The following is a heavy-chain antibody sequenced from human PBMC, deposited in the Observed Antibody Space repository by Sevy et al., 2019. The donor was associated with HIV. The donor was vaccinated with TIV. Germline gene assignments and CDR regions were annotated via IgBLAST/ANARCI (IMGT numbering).Heavy chain of an antibody. Sequence: GGSLRLSCVVSGFTLRNYWMTWVRQAPGKGPEWVASIKEDGTVKYYMDAVKGRFTISRDNPMSSVFLQMNSLRVEDTAIYYCARRRGWDARGRGILVTVSS. V-gene: IGHV3-7*03. CDR1: GFTLRNYW. D-gene: IGHD2-15*01. CDR3: ARRRGWDA. J-gene: IGHJ5*02. CDR2: IKEDGTVK.